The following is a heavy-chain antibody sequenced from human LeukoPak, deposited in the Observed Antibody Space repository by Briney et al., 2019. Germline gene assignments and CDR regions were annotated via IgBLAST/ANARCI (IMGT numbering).Heavy chain of an antibody. CDR1: GGSITNYY. CDR3: ARAEISFSSGTGFDP. Sequence: PSETLSLTCSVSGGSITNYYWSWIRQPPGKGLEWIGYIYYSGSTNYNPSLKSRLTMSVDTSKNQFSLKLRSVTAAATAVYYCARAEISFSSGTGFDPWGQRTLGTVSS. V-gene: IGHV4-59*01. J-gene: IGHJ5*02. CDR2: IYYSGST. D-gene: IGHD3-10*01.